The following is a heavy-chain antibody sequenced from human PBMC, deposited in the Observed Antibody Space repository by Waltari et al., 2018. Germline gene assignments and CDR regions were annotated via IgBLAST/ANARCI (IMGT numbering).Heavy chain of an antibody. J-gene: IGHJ3*01. D-gene: IGHD5-12*01. CDR1: GGSITSNRHY. CDR3: ATYIGASIGTAAFDV. Sequence: QLQLQESGPGLGKPSETLSLTCIVSGGSITSNRHYWAWIRQPPGPGLEWIGTMSYNGATYSSPSLKSRVTVSRDTSKNHLSLKLDSVTAADTAVYYCATYIGASIGTAAFDVWGQGTMVTVSS. CDR2: MSYNGAT. V-gene: IGHV4-39*02.